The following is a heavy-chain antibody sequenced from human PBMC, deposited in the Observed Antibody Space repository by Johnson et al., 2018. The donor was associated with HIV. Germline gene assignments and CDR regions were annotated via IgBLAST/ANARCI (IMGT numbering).Heavy chain of an antibody. J-gene: IGHJ3*02. CDR3: ARGDGYRRAFDI. Sequence: QVQLVESGGGLIQPGGSLRLSCAASGFIVSSNYMTWVRQAPGKGLEWVAVISYDGSNKYYADSVKGRFTISRDNSKNTLYLQMNSLRAEDTAVYYCARGDGYRRAFDIWGQGTMVTVSS. CDR1: GFIVSSNY. V-gene: IGHV3-30-3*01. CDR2: ISYDGSNK. D-gene: IGHD1-1*01.